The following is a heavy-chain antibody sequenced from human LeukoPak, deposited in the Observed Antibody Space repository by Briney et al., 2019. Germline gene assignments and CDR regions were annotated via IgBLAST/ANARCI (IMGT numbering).Heavy chain of an antibody. V-gene: IGHV4-34*01. J-gene: IGHJ3*02. CDR1: GGSFSGYY. CDR3: ARGLYYYDSSGYYPILDAFDI. CDR2: INHSGST. Sequence: SETLSLTCAVYGGSFSGYYWSWIRQPPGKGLEWIGEINHSGSTNYSPSLKSRVTISVDTSKNQFSLKLSSVTAADTAVYYCARGLYYYDSSGYYPILDAFDIWGQGTMVTVSS. D-gene: IGHD3-22*01.